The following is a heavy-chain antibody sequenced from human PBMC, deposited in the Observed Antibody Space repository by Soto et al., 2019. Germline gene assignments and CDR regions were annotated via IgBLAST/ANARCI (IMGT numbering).Heavy chain of an antibody. CDR1: GFIFSNYG. J-gene: IGHJ6*02. Sequence: QVQLVESGGGVVQPGRSLRLSCSTSGFIFSNYGMHWVRQAPGKGLEWVAVIWYDGSNKYYADSVRGRFTISRDDSKNTLYLQVNSLRVEDTAVYHCVGESGNFGANMDVWGQGTTVTVSS. V-gene: IGHV3-33*01. D-gene: IGHD3-3*02. CDR3: VGESGNFGANMDV. CDR2: IWYDGSNK.